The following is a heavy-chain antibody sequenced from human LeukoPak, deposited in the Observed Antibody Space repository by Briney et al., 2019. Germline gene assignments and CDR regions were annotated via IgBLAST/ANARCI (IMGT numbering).Heavy chain of an antibody. V-gene: IGHV1-46*01. CDR3: ARGVEGYQFDP. Sequence: GASVKVSCKASGYTFTSYYMHWVRQAPGQGLEWMGIINPSGGSTSYAQKFQGRVTMTRDMSTSTVYMELSSLRSEGTAVYYCARGVEGYQFDPWGQGTLVTVSS. CDR2: INPSGGST. J-gene: IGHJ5*02. CDR1: GYTFTSYY. D-gene: IGHD5-24*01.